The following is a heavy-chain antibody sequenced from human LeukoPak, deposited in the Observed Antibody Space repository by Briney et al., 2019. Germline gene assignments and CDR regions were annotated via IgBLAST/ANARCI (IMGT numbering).Heavy chain of an antibody. D-gene: IGHD6-13*01. CDR1: GFTFSSYW. V-gene: IGHV3-74*01. J-gene: IGHJ4*02. Sequence: GGSLRLSCAASGFTFSSYWMHWVRQAPGRGLVWVSRINSDGSSTSYADSVKGRFTISRDNAKNTLYLQMNSLRAEDTAVYYCARDRIAAAGTVDYWGQGTLVTGSS. CDR2: INSDGSST. CDR3: ARDRIAAAGTVDY.